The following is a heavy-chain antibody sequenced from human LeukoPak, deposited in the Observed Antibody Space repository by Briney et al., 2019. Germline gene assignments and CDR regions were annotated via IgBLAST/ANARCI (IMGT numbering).Heavy chain of an antibody. CDR3: VRDDRMNWFDP. Sequence: TSETLSLTCTVSGGSIRSSVYYWGWVRQSPGKGLEWIGSIYDGGNTYFNPSLKSRVNISMDTSKNHFSLRLSSVTAADTAIYYCVRDDRMNWFDPWGQGTLVSVSS. V-gene: IGHV4-39*07. J-gene: IGHJ5*02. CDR1: GGSIRSSVYY. CDR2: IYDGGNT.